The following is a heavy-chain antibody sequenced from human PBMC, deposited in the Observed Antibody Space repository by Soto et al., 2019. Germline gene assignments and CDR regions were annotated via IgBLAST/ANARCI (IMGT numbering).Heavy chain of an antibody. V-gene: IGHV4-39*01. CDR3: ARTSIAAAAARA. CDR1: GGSISSSSYY. CDR2: IYYSGST. D-gene: IGHD6-13*01. Sequence: PSETLSLTCTVSGGSISSSSYYWGWIRQPPGKGLEWIGSIYYSGSTYYNPSLKSRVTISVDTSKNQFSLKLSSVTAADTAVYYCARTSIAAAAARAWGQGTLVTVSS. J-gene: IGHJ5*02.